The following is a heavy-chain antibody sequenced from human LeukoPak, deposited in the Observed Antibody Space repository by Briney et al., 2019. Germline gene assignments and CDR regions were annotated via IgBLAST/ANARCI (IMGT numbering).Heavy chain of an antibody. J-gene: IGHJ4*02. CDR1: GFTFSSYT. CDR2: ITSTSTYI. Sequence: GGSLRLSCAASGFTFSSYTINWVRQTPGKGLEWVSSITSTSTYIYYADSVKGRFTISRDNAKDSLYLQMNSLRAEDTAVYYCARDLGGWYFDYWGQGTLVTVSS. CDR3: ARDLGGWYFDY. D-gene: IGHD2-15*01. V-gene: IGHV3-21*01.